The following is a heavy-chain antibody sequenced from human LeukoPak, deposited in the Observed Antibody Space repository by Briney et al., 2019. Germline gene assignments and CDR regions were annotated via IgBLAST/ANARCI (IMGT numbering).Heavy chain of an antibody. Sequence: SETLSLTCTVSGGSISSYYWSWIRQPAGKGLEWIGRIYTSGSTNYNPSLKSRVTISVDTSKNQFSLKLSSVTAADTAVYYCARQIAAAGTRHIDYWGQGTLVTVSS. D-gene: IGHD6-13*01. J-gene: IGHJ4*02. CDR2: IYTSGST. V-gene: IGHV4-4*07. CDR1: GGSISSYY. CDR3: ARQIAAAGTRHIDY.